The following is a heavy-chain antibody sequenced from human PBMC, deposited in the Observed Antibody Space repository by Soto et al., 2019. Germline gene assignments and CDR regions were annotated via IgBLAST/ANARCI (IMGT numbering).Heavy chain of an antibody. D-gene: IGHD1-7*01. V-gene: IGHV3-21*01. CDR1: GFTFSSYS. Sequence: GGSLSLSCAASGFTFSSYSMNWVRQAPGKGLEWVSSISSSSSYIYYADSVKGRFTISRDNAKNSLYLQMNSLRAEDTAVYYCARDDTRFNWNSRYAFDIWGQGTMVTVSS. J-gene: IGHJ3*02. CDR2: ISSSSSYI. CDR3: ARDDTRFNWNSRYAFDI.